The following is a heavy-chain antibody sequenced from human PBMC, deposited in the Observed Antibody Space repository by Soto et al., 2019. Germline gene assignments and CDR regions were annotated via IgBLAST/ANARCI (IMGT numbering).Heavy chain of an antibody. V-gene: IGHV3-23*01. CDR2: ISGSGGST. J-gene: IGHJ4*02. Sequence: EVQRLESGGGLVQPGGSLRLSCAASGFTVSSYAMSWVRQAPGKGLEWVSAISGSGGSTYYADSVKGRFTVSRDNSKNTLYLQMNSLRAEDTAVYYCAKDITAYDFWSGFPPDYWGQGTLVTVSS. CDR3: AKDITAYDFWSGFPPDY. CDR1: GFTVSSYA. D-gene: IGHD3-3*01.